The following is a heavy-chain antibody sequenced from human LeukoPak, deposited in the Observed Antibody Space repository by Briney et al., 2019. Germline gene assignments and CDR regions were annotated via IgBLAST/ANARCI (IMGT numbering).Heavy chain of an antibody. CDR3: SRGSGAQSNNHMLGVVINFHYYMDF. V-gene: IGHV3-72*01. J-gene: IGHJ6*03. CDR1: GLTFSEHY. CDR2: IKNNGNTYTT. Sequence: GGSLRLSCAASGLTFSEHYMDSVRQAPGKGLEWVSRIKNNGNTYTTEYAASVRGRFTMSRDDSKNSLYMHMNSLKTEDTAVYYYSRGSGAQSNNHMLGVVINFHYYMDFWGKGTTVTVSS. D-gene: IGHD3-3*02.